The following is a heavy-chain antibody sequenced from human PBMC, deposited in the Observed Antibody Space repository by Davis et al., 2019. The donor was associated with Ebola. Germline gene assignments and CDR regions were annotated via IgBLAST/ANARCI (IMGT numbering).Heavy chain of an antibody. D-gene: IGHD4-17*01. CDR1: GFNFREFT. J-gene: IGHJ4*02. CDR2: ITASGDI. V-gene: IGHV3-69-1*02. CDR3: VRPRTSVSPGG. Sequence: GESLKISCAASGFNFREFTLYWVRQAPGKGLEWGSSITASGDIHYADSVKGRFTIARDNQVQSMSLQMDRLRGDDTAHYYCVRPRTSVSPGGWGRGTLVTVSS.